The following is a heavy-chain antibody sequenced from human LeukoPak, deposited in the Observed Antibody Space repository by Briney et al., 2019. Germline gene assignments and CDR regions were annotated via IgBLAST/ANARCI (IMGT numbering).Heavy chain of an antibody. J-gene: IGHJ6*03. CDR3: ARRNPYDSSGYYYGASNYYYMDV. CDR2: IYYSGST. D-gene: IGHD3-22*01. Sequence: SETLSLTCTVSGGSISRYYWSWIRQPPGKGLEWIGYIYYSGSTNYNPSLKSRVTISVDTSKNQFSLKLSSVTAADTAVYYCARRNPYDSSGYYYGASNYYYMDVWGKGTTVTVSS. V-gene: IGHV4-59*01. CDR1: GGSISRYY.